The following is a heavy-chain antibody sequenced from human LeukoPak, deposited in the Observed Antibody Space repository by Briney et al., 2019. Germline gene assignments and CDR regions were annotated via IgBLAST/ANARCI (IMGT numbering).Heavy chain of an antibody. CDR3: VRGEYSYGPLDYYYYMDV. CDR1: GFTFSGYT. D-gene: IGHD5-18*01. V-gene: IGHV3-21*05. CDR2: ISSSRSNI. Sequence: GGSLRLSCAASGFTFSGYTMNWVRQAPGKGLEWVSDISSSRSNIYYADLVKGVFTISRDNAKNSLSLQMKSLRAEDTAVYYCVRGEYSYGPLDYYYYMDVWDKGTTVTVSS. J-gene: IGHJ6*03.